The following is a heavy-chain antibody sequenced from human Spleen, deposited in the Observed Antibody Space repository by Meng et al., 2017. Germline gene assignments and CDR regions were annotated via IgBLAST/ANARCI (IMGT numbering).Heavy chain of an antibody. CDR2: INHSGST. D-gene: IGHD1-7*01. J-gene: IGHJ5*02. Sequence: HVHLQEWGAWLLKAAETLRLPCRVSGGAFSYYYWSWIRQPPGKGLEWIGEINHSGSTNNNPSLESRVTIVGDTSKNQISLKLSSVTAADTAVYYCARGNYPGGTNWFDPWGQGTLVTASS. V-gene: IGHV4-34*01. CDR3: ARGNYPGGTNWFDP. CDR1: GGAFSYYY.